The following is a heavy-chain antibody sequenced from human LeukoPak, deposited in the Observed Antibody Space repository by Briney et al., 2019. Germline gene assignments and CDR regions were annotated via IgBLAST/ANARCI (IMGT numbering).Heavy chain of an antibody. Sequence: ASVKVSCKASGGTSSSYAISWVRQAPGQGLEWMGGIIPIFGTANYAQKFQGRVTITTDESTSTAYMELSSLRSKDTAVYYCARDRYSGSYQMDYWGQGTLVTVSS. J-gene: IGHJ4*02. CDR2: IIPIFGTA. D-gene: IGHD1-26*01. V-gene: IGHV1-69*05. CDR1: GGTSSSYA. CDR3: ARDRYSGSYQMDY.